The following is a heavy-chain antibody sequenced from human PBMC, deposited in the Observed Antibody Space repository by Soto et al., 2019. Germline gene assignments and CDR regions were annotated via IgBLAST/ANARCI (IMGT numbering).Heavy chain of an antibody. CDR1: GYTFTSYG. D-gene: IGHD2-15*01. Sequence: ASVKVSCKASGYTFTSYGISWVRQAPGQGLEWMGWISAYNGNTNYAQKLQGRVTMTTDTSTSTAYTELRSLRSDDTAVYYCARSATNIVVVVAETRINWFDPWGQGTQVTVSS. CDR3: ARSATNIVVVVAETRINWFDP. V-gene: IGHV1-18*01. J-gene: IGHJ5*02. CDR2: ISAYNGNT.